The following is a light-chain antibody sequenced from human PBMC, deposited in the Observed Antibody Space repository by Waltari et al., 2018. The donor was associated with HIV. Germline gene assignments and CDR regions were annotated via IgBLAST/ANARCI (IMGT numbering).Light chain of an antibody. Sequence: DIQMTHSPSSLSASVGDRVTITCRASQSISTYLNWYQQRPGKAPKLLIYGAFALQSGVPSGFSCSGSGTDFTLTITSLQPEDFATYYCQQTFRIPLTFGGGTKV. CDR3: QQTFRIPLT. CDR2: GAF. J-gene: IGKJ4*01. V-gene: IGKV1-39*01. CDR1: QSISTY.